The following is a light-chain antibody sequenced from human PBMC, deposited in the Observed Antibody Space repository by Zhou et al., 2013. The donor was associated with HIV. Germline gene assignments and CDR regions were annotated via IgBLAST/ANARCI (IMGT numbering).Light chain of an antibody. CDR3: LQYKTYSRT. CDR2: KAS. V-gene: IGKV1-5*03. Sequence: IQMTQSPSSLSASVGDRVTITCRASQSISTWLAWYQQKPGKAPKLLIYKASILESGVSSRFSASGFGTEFTLTITSLQPDDFATYYCLQYKTYSRTFGQGTKVEIK. CDR1: QSISTW. J-gene: IGKJ1*01.